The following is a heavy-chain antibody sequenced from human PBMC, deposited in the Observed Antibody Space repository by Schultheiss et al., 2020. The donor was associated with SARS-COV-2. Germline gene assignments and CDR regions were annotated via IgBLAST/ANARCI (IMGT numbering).Heavy chain of an antibody. CDR2: FDPEDGET. V-gene: IGHV1-24*01. D-gene: IGHD4-17*01. CDR1: GYTLTELS. J-gene: IGHJ6*02. CDR3: ARDMTTVISSTIYYYYGMDV. Sequence: ASVKVSCKVSGYTLTELSMHWVRQAPGKGLEWMGGFDPEDGETIYAQKFQGRVTMTRDTSTSTVYMELSSLRSEDTAVYYCARDMTTVISSTIYYYYGMDVWGQGTTVTVSS.